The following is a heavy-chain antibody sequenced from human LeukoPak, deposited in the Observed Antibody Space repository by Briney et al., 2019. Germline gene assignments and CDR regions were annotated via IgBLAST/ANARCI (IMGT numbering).Heavy chain of an antibody. D-gene: IGHD1-26*01. Sequence: GGPLRLSCAASGFTFSSYGMHWVRQAPGKGLEWVAVISYDGSNKYYADSVKGRFTISRDNSKNTLYLQMNSLRAEDTAVYYCAKGGGGGAANFDYWGQGTLVTVSS. CDR1: GFTFSSYG. J-gene: IGHJ4*02. V-gene: IGHV3-30*18. CDR2: ISYDGSNK. CDR3: AKGGGGGAANFDY.